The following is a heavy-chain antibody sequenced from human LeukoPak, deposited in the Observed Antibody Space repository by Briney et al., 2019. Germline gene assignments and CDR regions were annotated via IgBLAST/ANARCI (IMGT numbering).Heavy chain of an antibody. CDR1: GFTFSSYA. J-gene: IGHJ6*02. CDR2: ISGSGGST. D-gene: IGHD3-9*01. Sequence: GGSLRLSCAASGFTFSSYATSWVRQAPGKGLEWVSAISGSGGSTYYADSVKGRFTISRDNSKNTLYLQMNSLRAEDTAVYYCARDAHYDILTGYYKGPYYYYGMDVWGQGTTVIVSS. CDR3: ARDAHYDILTGYYKGPYYYYGMDV. V-gene: IGHV3-23*01.